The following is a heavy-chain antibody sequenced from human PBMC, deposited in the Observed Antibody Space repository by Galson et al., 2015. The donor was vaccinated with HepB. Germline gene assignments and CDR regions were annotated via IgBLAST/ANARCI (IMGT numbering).Heavy chain of an antibody. D-gene: IGHD3-22*01. CDR3: ARGPHRVITLNFDY. CDR1: GGSVSSGSYY. CDR2: IYYSGST. V-gene: IGHV4-61*01. Sequence: LSLTCTVSGGSVSSGSYYWSWIRQPPGKGLEWIGYIYYSGSTNYNPSLKSRVTISVDTSKNQFSLKLSSVTAADTAVYYCARGPHRVITLNFDYWGQGTLVTVSS. J-gene: IGHJ4*02.